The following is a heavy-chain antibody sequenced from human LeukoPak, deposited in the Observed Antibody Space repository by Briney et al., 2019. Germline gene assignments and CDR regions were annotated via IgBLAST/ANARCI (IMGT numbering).Heavy chain of an antibody. J-gene: IGHJ4*02. CDR2: ISGSGGST. CDR1: GFTFDHYL. Sequence: GGSLRLSCAASGFTFDHYLMSWVRQAPGKGLEWVSAISGSGGSTYYADSVKGRFTVSRDNSKNTLYLQMNSLRAEDTAVYYCAIDDLGFHRWEPDWGQGTLVTVSS. CDR3: AIDDLGFHRWEPD. D-gene: IGHD1-26*01. V-gene: IGHV3-23*01.